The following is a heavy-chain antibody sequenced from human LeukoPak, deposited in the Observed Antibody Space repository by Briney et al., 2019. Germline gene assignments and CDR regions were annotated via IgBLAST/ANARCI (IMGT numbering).Heavy chain of an antibody. CDR3: ASDTVVADGFFHS. D-gene: IGHD6-19*01. Sequence: SSETLSLTCAVYGGSFSGYYWSWIRQPPGKGLEWIGEINHSGSTNYNPSLKSRVTISVDTSKNQFSLKLSSVTAADTAVYFCASDTVVADGFFHSWGQGTLVTVSS. CDR1: GGSFSGYY. CDR2: INHSGST. J-gene: IGHJ4*02. V-gene: IGHV4-34*01.